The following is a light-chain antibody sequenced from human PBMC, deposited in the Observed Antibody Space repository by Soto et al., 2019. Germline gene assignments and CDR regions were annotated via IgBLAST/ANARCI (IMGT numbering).Light chain of an antibody. CDR1: QSVSSN. V-gene: IGKV3-15*01. CDR3: QQYTNWPQYT. J-gene: IGKJ2*01. CDR2: GAS. Sequence: EIVMTQSPATLSVSPGERATLSCRARQSVSSNLAWYQHKPGQAPRLLIYGASTRATGIPARFSGSGSGTEFALTISSLQSEDFAVYYCQQYTNWPQYTFGQGTKLEIK.